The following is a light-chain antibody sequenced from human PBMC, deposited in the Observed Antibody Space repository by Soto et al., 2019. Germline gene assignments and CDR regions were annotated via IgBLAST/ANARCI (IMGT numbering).Light chain of an antibody. V-gene: IGKV3-20*01. J-gene: IGKJ1*01. CDR2: GAS. Sequence: EIVLTQSPGTLSLSLGERATLSCRASQTLSGNYLAWHQQKPGQTPRLLIYGASSRATDIPDRFSGSGSGTDFTLTISRLEPEDFAVYYCQLYGSPWTFGQGTKVEIK. CDR1: QTLSGNY. CDR3: QLYGSPWT.